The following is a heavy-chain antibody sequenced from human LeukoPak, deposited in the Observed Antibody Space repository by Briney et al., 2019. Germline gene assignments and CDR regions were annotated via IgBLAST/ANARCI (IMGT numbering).Heavy chain of an antibody. CDR2: IRYDGSNK. Sequence: GGSLRLSCAASGFTFSSYGMHWVRQAPGKGLEWVAFIRYDGSNKYYADSVKGRFTISRDNSKNTLYLQMNSLRAEDTAVYYCAKDVGGNDYSNYGVYRWGQGTLVTVSS. CDR3: AKDVGGNDYSNYGVYR. V-gene: IGHV3-30*02. J-gene: IGHJ4*02. D-gene: IGHD4-11*01. CDR1: GFTFSSYG.